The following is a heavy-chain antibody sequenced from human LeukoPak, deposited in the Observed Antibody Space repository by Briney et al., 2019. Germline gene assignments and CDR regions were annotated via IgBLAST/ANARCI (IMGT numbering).Heavy chain of an antibody. Sequence: PGGSLRLSCAASGFTFSSYEMNWVRQAPGKGLEWVSYFGVSGSTMYYAESVKGRFTISRDNAKNSLYLQMNSLRAEDTAVYYCARERYCSSTSCPHGDLDYWGQGTLVSVSS. J-gene: IGHJ4*02. CDR1: GFTFSSYE. V-gene: IGHV3-48*03. CDR3: ARERYCSSTSCPHGDLDY. D-gene: IGHD2-2*01. CDR2: FGVSGSTM.